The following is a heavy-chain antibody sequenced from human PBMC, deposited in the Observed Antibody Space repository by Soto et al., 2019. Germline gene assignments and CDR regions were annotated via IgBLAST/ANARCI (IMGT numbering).Heavy chain of an antibody. CDR1: GDSISSSLYY. CDR2: IYYTGTT. J-gene: IGHJ6*02. Sequence: SETLSLTCTVSGDSISSSLYYWGCIRQPPGKGLEWIGSIYYTGTTYYNPSLKSRVTVSVDTSKNQFSLKLSSVTAADTAVYYCARVRRRGYSYGSDYGMDVWGQGTTVTVSS. CDR3: ARVRRRGYSYGSDYGMDV. D-gene: IGHD5-18*01. V-gene: IGHV4-39*07.